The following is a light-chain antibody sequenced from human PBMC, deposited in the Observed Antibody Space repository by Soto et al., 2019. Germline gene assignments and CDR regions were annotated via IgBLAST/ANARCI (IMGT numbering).Light chain of an antibody. CDR1: QSLLYSNGYNY. Sequence: DIVMTQSPLSLPVTPGDPASISCRSSQSLLYSNGYNYVDWYLQKPGQPPQLLIFLASSRASGVPDRFNGSGSATDFTLSITTVEAEDVGVYYCMHVLQTPLTFGGGTKLEIK. CDR3: MHVLQTPLT. CDR2: LAS. J-gene: IGKJ4*01. V-gene: IGKV2-28*01.